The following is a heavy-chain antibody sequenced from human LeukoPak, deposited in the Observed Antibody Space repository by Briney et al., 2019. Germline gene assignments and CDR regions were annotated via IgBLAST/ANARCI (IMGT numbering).Heavy chain of an antibody. CDR1: GFTFSSYG. D-gene: IGHD3-3*01. V-gene: IGHV3-30*02. Sequence: PGGSLRLSCAASGFTFSSYGMHWVRQAPGKGLEWVAFIRYDGSNKYYADSVKGRFTISRDNSKNTLYLHVNSLRLEDTAVYYCAKTRTIFGVVGYLDVWGKGTTVTVSS. CDR2: IRYDGSNK. J-gene: IGHJ6*03. CDR3: AKTRTIFGVVGYLDV.